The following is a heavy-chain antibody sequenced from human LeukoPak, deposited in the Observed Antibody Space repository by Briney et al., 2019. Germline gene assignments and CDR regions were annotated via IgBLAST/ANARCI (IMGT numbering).Heavy chain of an antibody. D-gene: IGHD6-19*01. V-gene: IGHV1-2*02. J-gene: IGHJ4*02. CDR2: INPNSGGT. CDR1: GYTFTGYY. CDR3: ARDLDSPYYSSGWTRDY. Sequence: WASVKVSCKASGYTFTGYYMHWVRQAPGQGLEWMGWINPNSGGTNYAQKFQGRVTMTRDTSISTAYMELSRLRSDDTAVYYCARDLDSPYYSSGWTRDYWGQGTLVTVSS.